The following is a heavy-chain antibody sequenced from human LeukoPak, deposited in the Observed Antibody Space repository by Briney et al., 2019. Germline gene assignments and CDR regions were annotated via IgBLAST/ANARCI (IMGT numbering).Heavy chain of an antibody. CDR1: GGSISTYY. CDR3: ARGSDSSGYYIFDY. V-gene: IGHV4-59*01. D-gene: IGHD3-22*01. J-gene: IGHJ4*02. CDR2: IYYSGST. Sequence: SETLSLTCTVSGGSISTYYWNWIRQPAGKGLEWIGYIYYSGSTNYNPSLKSRVTISVDTSKNQFSLKLSSVTAADTAVYHCARGSDSSGYYIFDYWGQGTLVTVSS.